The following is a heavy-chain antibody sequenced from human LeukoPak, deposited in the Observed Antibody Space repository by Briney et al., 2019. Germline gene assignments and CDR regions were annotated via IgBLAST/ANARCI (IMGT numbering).Heavy chain of an antibody. CDR3: AKDMRYDILTGYFDY. CDR2: INSDGSST. D-gene: IGHD3-9*01. J-gene: IGHJ4*02. V-gene: IGHV3-74*01. CDR1: GFTFSSYW. Sequence: GGSLRLSCAASGFTFSSYWMHWVRQTPGKGLVWVSRINSDGSSTSYADSVKGRFTISRDNAKNTLYLQMNSLRAEDTALYYCAKDMRYDILTGYFDYWGQGTLVTVSS.